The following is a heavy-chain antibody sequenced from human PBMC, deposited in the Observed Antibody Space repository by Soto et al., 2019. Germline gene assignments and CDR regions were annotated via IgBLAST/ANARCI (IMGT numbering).Heavy chain of an antibody. D-gene: IGHD4-17*01. CDR2: IWYDGSNK. CDR3: ARTYGNDAFDI. J-gene: IGHJ3*02. V-gene: IGHV3-33*01. CDR1: GFTFSSYG. Sequence: GGSLRLSCAASGFTFSSYGMHWVRQAPGKGLEWVAVIWYDGSNKYYADSVKGRFTISRDNSKNTLCLQMNSLRAEDTAVYYCARTYGNDAFDIWGQGTMVTVSS.